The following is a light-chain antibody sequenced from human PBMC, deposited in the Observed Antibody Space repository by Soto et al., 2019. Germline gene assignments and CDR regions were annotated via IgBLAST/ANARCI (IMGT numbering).Light chain of an antibody. CDR2: LNSDGSH. V-gene: IGLV4-69*01. J-gene: IGLJ3*02. Sequence: QLVLTQSPSASASLGASVKLTCTLSSGYSTYGIAWHQQQPEKGHRFLMKLNSDGSHNKGDGIPDRFSGSSSGAERYLTISSLQLEDEADYYCQTWGTGIWVFGGGTKLTVL. CDR3: QTWGTGIWV. CDR1: SGYSTYG.